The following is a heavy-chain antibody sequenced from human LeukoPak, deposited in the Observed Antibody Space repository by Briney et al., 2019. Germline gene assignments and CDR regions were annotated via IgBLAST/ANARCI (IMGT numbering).Heavy chain of an antibody. CDR2: INGDGSST. D-gene: IGHD3-10*01. CDR3: ARAPGVGRGAFDI. Sequence: GGSLRLSCAASGFTFSSYWMHWVRQAPGKGLVWVSRINGDGSSTSYADSVKGRFTISRDNAKNTLYLQMNSLRAEDTAVYYCARAPGVGRGAFDIWGQGTMVTVSS. J-gene: IGHJ3*02. V-gene: IGHV3-74*01. CDR1: GFTFSSYW.